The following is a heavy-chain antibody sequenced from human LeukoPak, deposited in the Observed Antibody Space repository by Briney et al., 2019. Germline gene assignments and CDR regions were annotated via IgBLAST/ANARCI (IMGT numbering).Heavy chain of an antibody. V-gene: IGHV4-34*01. Sequence: PSETLSLTCAVYGGSFSGYYWSWIRQPPGKGLEWIGEINHSGSTNYNPSLKSRVTISVDTSKNQFSLKLSSVTAADTAVCYCARAPEYDSSGYYLDYWGQGTLVTVSS. CDR1: GGSFSGYY. D-gene: IGHD3-22*01. J-gene: IGHJ4*02. CDR3: ARAPEYDSSGYYLDY. CDR2: INHSGST.